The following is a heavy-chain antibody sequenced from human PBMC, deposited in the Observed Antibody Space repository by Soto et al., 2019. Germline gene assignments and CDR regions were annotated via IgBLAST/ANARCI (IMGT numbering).Heavy chain of an antibody. CDR2: IYYSGST. V-gene: IGHV4-31*03. D-gene: IGHD2-21*02. CDR3: ARACALEIFPIVVVTAPDDGMDV. Sequence: SETLSLTCTVSGGSISSGGYYWSWIRQHPGKGLEWIGYIYYSGSTYYNPSLKSRVTISVDTSKNQFSPKLSSVTAADTAVYYCARACALEIFPIVVVTAPDDGMDVWGQGTTVTVSS. J-gene: IGHJ6*02. CDR1: GGSISSGGYY.